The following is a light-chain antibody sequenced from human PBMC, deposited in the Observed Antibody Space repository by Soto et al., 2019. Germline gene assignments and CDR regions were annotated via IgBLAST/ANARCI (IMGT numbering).Light chain of an antibody. V-gene: IGLV2-14*01. CDR3: SSYTSSSTWV. Sequence: QSVLTQPASVSGSPGQSITISCTGTSSDVGAYNYVSWYQQHPGKAPKLMIYEVRNWPSGVSDRFSGSRSGNTASLTISGLQAEDESDYYCSSYTSSSTWVFGGGTKLTVL. CDR1: SSDVGAYNY. CDR2: EVR. J-gene: IGLJ3*02.